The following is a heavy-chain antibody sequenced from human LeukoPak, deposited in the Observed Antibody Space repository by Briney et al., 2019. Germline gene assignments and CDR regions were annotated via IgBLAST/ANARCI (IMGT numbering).Heavy chain of an antibody. CDR1: GGSFSGSY. CDR3: ARGRFPPLAAMVRGVILGY. J-gene: IGHJ4*02. Sequence: SETLSLTCADSGGSFSGSYWSWIRQPPGTGLEWSGEINHSGSTNYNPSLKSRVTISVDTSKNQFALKLSSVTAADTAVYYCARGRFPPLAAMVRGVILGYWGQGTLVTVSS. D-gene: IGHD3-10*01. CDR2: INHSGST. V-gene: IGHV4-34*01.